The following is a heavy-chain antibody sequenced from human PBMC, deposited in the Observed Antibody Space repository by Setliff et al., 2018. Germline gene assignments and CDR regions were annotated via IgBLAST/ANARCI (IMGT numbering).Heavy chain of an antibody. J-gene: IGHJ3*02. CDR3: VRHWQLWSDFDI. Sequence: NPSETLSLTCIISGGSITSSSYYWGWIRQPPGKGLEWIGSIYYSGSTYYNPSLKSRVTISVDTSNNQFSLKLSYVIAADTAVYYCVRHWQLWSDFDIWGRGTMVTVSS. D-gene: IGHD5-18*01. CDR2: IYYSGST. V-gene: IGHV4-39*01. CDR1: GGSITSSSYY.